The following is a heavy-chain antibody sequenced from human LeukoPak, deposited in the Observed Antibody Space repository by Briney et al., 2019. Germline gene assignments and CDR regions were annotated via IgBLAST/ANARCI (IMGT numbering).Heavy chain of an antibody. CDR1: GFTFSSYA. CDR3: ARDNPTYYDFWSGYYLDY. J-gene: IGHJ4*02. D-gene: IGHD3-3*01. CDR2: ISGSGGST. V-gene: IGHV3-23*01. Sequence: GGSLRLSCAASGFTFSSYAMSWVRQAPGKGLEWVSAISGSGGSTYYADSVKGRFTISRDNAKNSLYLQMNSLRAEDTAVYYCARDNPTYYDFWSGYYLDYWGQGTLVTVSS.